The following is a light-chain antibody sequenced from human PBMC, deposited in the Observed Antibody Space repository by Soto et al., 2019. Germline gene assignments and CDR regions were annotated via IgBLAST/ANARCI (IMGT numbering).Light chain of an antibody. CDR2: SNN. Sequence: QAVVTQPPSASGTPGQRVTISCSGSSSNIGSNTVNWYQQLPGTAPKLLIYSNNQRPSGVPDRFSGSKPGTSASLAISGLQSEDEADYYCAAWDDSLNGPVFGGGTKLTVL. CDR3: AAWDDSLNGPV. J-gene: IGLJ2*01. V-gene: IGLV1-44*01. CDR1: SSNIGSNT.